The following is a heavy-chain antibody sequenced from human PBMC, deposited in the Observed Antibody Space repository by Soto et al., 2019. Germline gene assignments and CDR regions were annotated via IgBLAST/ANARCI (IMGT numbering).Heavy chain of an antibody. J-gene: IGHJ3*02. CDR3: ARRGGDYGGKFGAFDI. CDR1: GGSISSSSYY. CDR2: IYYSGST. D-gene: IGHD4-17*01. V-gene: IGHV4-39*01. Sequence: PSETLSLTCTVSGGSISSSSYYWGRIRQPPGKGLEWIGSIYYSGSTYYNPSLKSRVTISVDTSKNQFSLKLSSVTAADTAVYYCARRGGDYGGKFGAFDIWGQGTMVTVSS.